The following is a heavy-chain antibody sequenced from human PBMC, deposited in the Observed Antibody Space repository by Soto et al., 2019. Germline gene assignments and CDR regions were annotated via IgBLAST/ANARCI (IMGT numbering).Heavy chain of an antibody. CDR1: GYTFTSYA. D-gene: IGHD5-12*01. CDR2: INAGNGNT. CDR3: AREFSQRDGYNHQVFAY. Sequence: ASVKVSCKASGYTFTSYAMHWVRQAPGQRLEWMGWINAGNGNTKYSQKFQGRVTITRDTSASTAYMELSSLRSEDTAVYYCAREFSQRDGYNHQVFAYWGQGTLVTVSS. V-gene: IGHV1-3*01. J-gene: IGHJ4*02.